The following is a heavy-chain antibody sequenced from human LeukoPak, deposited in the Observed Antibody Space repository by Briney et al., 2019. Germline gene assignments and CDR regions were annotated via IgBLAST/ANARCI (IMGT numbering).Heavy chain of an antibody. CDR3: ARDYYASGSFRRRFDP. V-gene: IGHV1-18*01. D-gene: IGHD3-10*01. CDR1: GYSFTSNG. CDR2: ISAYNGNT. Sequence: ASVKVSCKASGYSFTSNGISWVRQAPGQGLEWMGWISAYNGNTNYAQKLQGRVTMTTDTSTSTAYMELRSLRSDDTAVYYCARDYYASGSFRRRFDPWGQGTLVTVSS. J-gene: IGHJ5*02.